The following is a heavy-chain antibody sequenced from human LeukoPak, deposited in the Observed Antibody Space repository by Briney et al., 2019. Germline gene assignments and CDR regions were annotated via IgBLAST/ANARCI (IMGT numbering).Heavy chain of an antibody. CDR1: GFTFSSYA. J-gene: IGHJ4*02. CDR2: ISGSGGST. V-gene: IGHV3-23*01. Sequence: GGSLRLSCAASGFTFSSYAMSWVRQAPGKGLEWVSAISGSGGSTYYADSVKGRFTISRDNSKNTLYLQMNSLRDEDTAVYYCAKEGRYCSSTSCYDYWGQGTLVTVSS. CDR3: AKEGRYCSSTSCYDY. D-gene: IGHD2-2*01.